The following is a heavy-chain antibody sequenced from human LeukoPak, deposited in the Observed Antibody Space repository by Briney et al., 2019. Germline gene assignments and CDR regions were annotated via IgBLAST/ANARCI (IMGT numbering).Heavy chain of an antibody. CDR1: GGTFSSYA. Sequence: ASVKVSCKASGGTFSSYAISWVRQAPGQGLEWMGGIIPTFGTANYAQKFQGRVTITADESTSTAYMELSSLRSEDTAVYYCARGPFITMVRGVISWFDPWGQGTLVTVSS. D-gene: IGHD3-10*01. J-gene: IGHJ5*02. V-gene: IGHV1-69*13. CDR3: ARGPFITMVRGVISWFDP. CDR2: IIPTFGTA.